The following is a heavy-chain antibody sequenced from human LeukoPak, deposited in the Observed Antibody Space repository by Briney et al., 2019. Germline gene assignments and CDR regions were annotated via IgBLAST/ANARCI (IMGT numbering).Heavy chain of an antibody. CDR3: ARGLYGDYDY. V-gene: IGHV3-21*01. J-gene: IGHJ4*02. D-gene: IGHD4-17*01. CDR2: ISSSSSYI. CDR1: GFTLSTAW. Sequence: NPGGSLRLSCAASGFTLSTAWMNWVRQAPGKGLEWVSSISSSSSYIYYADSVKGRFTISRDNAKNSLYLQMNSLRAEDTAVYYCARGLYGDYDYWGQGTLVTVSS.